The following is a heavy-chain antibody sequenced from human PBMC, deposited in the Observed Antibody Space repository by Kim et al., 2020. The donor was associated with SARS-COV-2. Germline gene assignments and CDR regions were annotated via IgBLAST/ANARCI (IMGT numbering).Heavy chain of an antibody. CDR1: GYTFTGYY. CDR2: INPNSGGT. D-gene: IGHD6-19*01. V-gene: IGHV1-2*06. J-gene: IGHJ4*02. CDR3: ARWLYSSGRDY. Sequence: ASVKVSCKASGYTFTGYYMHWVRPAPGQGLEWMGRINPNSGGTNYAQKFQGRVTMTRDTSISTAYMELSRLRSDDTAVYYCARWLYSSGRDYWGQGTLVTVSS.